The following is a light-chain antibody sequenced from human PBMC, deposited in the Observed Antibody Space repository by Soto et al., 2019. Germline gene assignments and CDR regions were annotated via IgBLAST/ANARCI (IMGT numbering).Light chain of an antibody. V-gene: IGLV2-14*03. Sequence: QSALTQPASVSGSPGQSITISCTGTSSDIGSFNYISWYQHHPGKAPKLIIYDVTDRPSGVSNRFSGSKSGNTASLTISGLQAEDEADYYCSSFTSSTTLVVFGGGTKVTVL. CDR2: DVT. J-gene: IGLJ2*01. CDR1: SSDIGSFNY. CDR3: SSFTSSTTLVV.